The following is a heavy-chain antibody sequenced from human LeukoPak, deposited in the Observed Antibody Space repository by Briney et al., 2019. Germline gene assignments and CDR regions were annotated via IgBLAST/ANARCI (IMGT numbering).Heavy chain of an antibody. V-gene: IGHV1-8*01. D-gene: IGHD3-22*01. J-gene: IGHJ4*02. CDR2: MNPNSGNT. CDR3: ARVAHLYYNSSGYYYAY. Sequence: ASVKVSCKASGYTLTSYDINWVRQATGQGLEWMGWMNPNSGNTGYAQKFQGRVTMTRNTSISTAYMELSSLRSEDTAVYYCARVAHLYYNSSGYYYAYWGQGTLVTVSS. CDR1: GYTLTSYD.